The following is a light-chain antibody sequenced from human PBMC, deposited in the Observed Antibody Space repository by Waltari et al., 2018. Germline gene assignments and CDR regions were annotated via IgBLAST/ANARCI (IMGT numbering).Light chain of an antibody. CDR2: EAT. V-gene: IGLV2-23*01. J-gene: IGLJ2*01. Sequence: QSALTQPASLSGSPGQSITIPCAGTKTDIGTYNFVSWFQQFPGQAPKLIVSEATKRPSGVSYRFSGSKSGNTASLTISGLQAEDEADYYCCSYAGGSRVIFGGGTKLTVL. CDR3: CSYAGGSRVI. CDR1: KTDIGTYNF.